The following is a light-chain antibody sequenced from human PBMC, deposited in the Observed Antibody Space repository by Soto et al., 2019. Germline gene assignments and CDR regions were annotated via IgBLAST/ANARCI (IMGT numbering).Light chain of an antibody. CDR2: GAS. CDR3: QQTNTFHPLT. J-gene: IGKJ4*01. CDR1: QGISNW. Sequence: DIQMTQSPSSVSASVGDRVTITCRASQGISNWLAWYQQQPGKAPKLLIYGASSLQSGVPSRFSGGGSGTHFTLIISSLQPEDFATYYCQQTNTFHPLTFRGGTKVEI. V-gene: IGKV1-12*01.